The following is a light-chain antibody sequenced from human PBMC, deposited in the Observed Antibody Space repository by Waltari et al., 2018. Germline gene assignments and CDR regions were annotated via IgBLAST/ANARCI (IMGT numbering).Light chain of an antibody. J-gene: IGLJ3*02. CDR2: KDK. CDR3: FSAADNTGV. V-gene: IGLV3-27*01. Sequence: SYELTQPSSVSVSPGQTATITCSGDLLDRKYVRWFQQRPGQAPLLVIFKDKERPSGIPERFSGSTSGTTVTLTISGAQVDDEADYFCFSAADNTGVFGGGTKLIVL. CDR1: LLDRKY.